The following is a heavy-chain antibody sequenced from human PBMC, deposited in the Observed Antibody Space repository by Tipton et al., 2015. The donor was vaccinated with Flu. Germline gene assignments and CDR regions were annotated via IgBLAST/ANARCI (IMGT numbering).Heavy chain of an antibody. D-gene: IGHD3-22*01. CDR2: IYPGDSDA. CDR3: ARVVGITTTPFDY. J-gene: IGHJ4*02. Sequence: VQLVQSGAEVKKPGESLKISCKGSGYSFTKYWIGWVRQMPRKGLEWMGIIYPGDSDARYSPSFQGQVTISADKSIDTAYLQWSSLKASDTAIYYCARVVGITTTPFDYWGQGTLVTVSS. V-gene: IGHV5-51*01. CDR1: GYSFTKYW.